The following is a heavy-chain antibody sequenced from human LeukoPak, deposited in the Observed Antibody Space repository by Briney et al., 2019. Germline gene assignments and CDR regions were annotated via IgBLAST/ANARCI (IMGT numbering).Heavy chain of an antibody. J-gene: IGHJ4*02. CDR3: ARDESYYDSSGYSF. V-gene: IGHV3-21*01. Sequence: GGSLRLSCAASGFTFSSYSMNWVRQAPGKGLEWVSSISSSSSYIYYADSVKGRFTISRDNAKNSLYLQMNSLRAEDTAVYYCARDESYYDSSGYSFWGQGTLVTVSS. CDR2: ISSSSSYI. D-gene: IGHD3-22*01. CDR1: GFTFSSYS.